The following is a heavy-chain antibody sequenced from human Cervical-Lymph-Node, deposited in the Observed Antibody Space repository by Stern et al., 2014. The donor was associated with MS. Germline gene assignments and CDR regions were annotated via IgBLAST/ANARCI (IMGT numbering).Heavy chain of an antibody. D-gene: IGHD1-26*01. Sequence: EVQLVQSGAEVKKPGESLKISCKGSGYSFTSYWIGWVRQMPGKGLEWMGIIYPGDSDSRYSPSFQGQVTISADKSISTAYLQWSSLKASDAAMYYCARSVSGSSPEPYYYYGMDVWGQGTTVTVSS. CDR2: IYPGDSDS. J-gene: IGHJ6*02. CDR1: GYSFTSYW. CDR3: ARSVSGSSPEPYYYYGMDV. V-gene: IGHV5-51*01.